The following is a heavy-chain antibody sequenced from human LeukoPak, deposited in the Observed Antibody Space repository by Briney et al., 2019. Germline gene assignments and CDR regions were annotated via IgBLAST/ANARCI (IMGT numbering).Heavy chain of an antibody. CDR3: ASADCSSTSCYVVY. CDR1: GGSFSGYY. J-gene: IGHJ4*02. V-gene: IGHV4-34*01. D-gene: IGHD2-2*01. Sequence: SETLSLTCAVYGGSFSGYYWSWIRQPPGKGLEWIGEINHSGSTNYNPSLKSRVTIPVDTSKNQFSLKLSSVTAADTAVYYCASADCSSTSCYVVYWGQGTLVTVSS. CDR2: INHSGST.